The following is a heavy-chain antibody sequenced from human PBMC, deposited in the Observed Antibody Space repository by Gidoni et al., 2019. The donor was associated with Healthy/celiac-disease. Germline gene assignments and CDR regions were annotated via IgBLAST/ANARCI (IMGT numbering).Heavy chain of an antibody. CDR2: ISYDGSNK. D-gene: IGHD6-13*01. J-gene: IGHJ4*02. CDR1: AFTFSSSA. CDR3: ARDRRGYSSSWPLDY. Sequence: QVQLVESGGGVVQPGRSLSLSCAASAFTFSSSAMHWVRQAPGKGLEGVAVISYDGSNKYYADAVKGRFTISRDNSKNTLYLQMNSLRAEDTAVYYCARDRRGYSSSWPLDYWGQGTLVTVSS. V-gene: IGHV3-30-3*01.